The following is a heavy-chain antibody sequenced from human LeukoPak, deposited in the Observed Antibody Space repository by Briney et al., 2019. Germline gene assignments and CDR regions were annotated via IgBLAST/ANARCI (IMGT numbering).Heavy chain of an antibody. V-gene: IGHV1-69*05. D-gene: IGHD3-22*01. CDR1: GGTFSSYA. CDR2: IIPIFGTA. Sequence: SVKVSCKASGGTFSSYAISWVRRAPGQGLEWMGRIIPIFGTANYTQKFQGRVTITTDESTSTAYMELSSLRSEDTAVYYCARDYYDSSGYYAFDIWGQGTMVTVSS. CDR3: ARDYYDSSGYYAFDI. J-gene: IGHJ3*02.